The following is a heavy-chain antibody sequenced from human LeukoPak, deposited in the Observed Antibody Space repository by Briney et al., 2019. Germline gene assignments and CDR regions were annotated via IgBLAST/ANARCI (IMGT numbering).Heavy chain of an antibody. D-gene: IGHD3-16*01. CDR2: IYTNGST. CDR3: ARATSLLGDFDY. J-gene: IGHJ4*02. V-gene: IGHV4-4*07. CDR1: AVSCSSSY. Sequence: PADTLSLTCTLSAVSCSSSYWNLSRQGAGKRLEWIGHIYTNGSTNYNPSLKSRVTISLAKSKNQFSLKLSSVTAADTAVYYCARATSLLGDFDYWGQGTLVTVSS.